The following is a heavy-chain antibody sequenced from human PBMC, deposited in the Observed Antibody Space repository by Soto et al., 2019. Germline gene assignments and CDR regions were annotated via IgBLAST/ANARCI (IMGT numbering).Heavy chain of an antibody. V-gene: IGHV1-69*12. CDR3: ASRIYSSSSQRYYYYGMDV. CDR1: GGTFSSYA. Sequence: QVQLVQSGAEVKKPGSSVKVSCKASGGTFSSYAISWVRQAPGQGLEWMGGIIPIFGTANYAQKFQGRVTITADEPTSTAYMELSSLRSEDTAVYYCASRIYSSSSQRYYYYGMDVWGQGTTVTVSS. J-gene: IGHJ6*02. CDR2: IIPIFGTA. D-gene: IGHD6-6*01.